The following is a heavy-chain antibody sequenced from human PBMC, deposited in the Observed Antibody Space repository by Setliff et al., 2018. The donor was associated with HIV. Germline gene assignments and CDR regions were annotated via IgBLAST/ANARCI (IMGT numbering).Heavy chain of an antibody. V-gene: IGHV3-21*04. D-gene: IGHD1-1*01. CDR1: GITFSSYA. CDR3: ARDWNGDGRSIDS. Sequence: GGSLRLSCAASGITFSSYAMGWVRQAPGKGLEWVSGISGTSSYIYYADSVKGRFTISRDNAKNSLYLQLNSLRAGDTAVYYCARDWNGDGRSIDSWGQGTLVTVSS. J-gene: IGHJ5*01. CDR2: ISGTSSYI.